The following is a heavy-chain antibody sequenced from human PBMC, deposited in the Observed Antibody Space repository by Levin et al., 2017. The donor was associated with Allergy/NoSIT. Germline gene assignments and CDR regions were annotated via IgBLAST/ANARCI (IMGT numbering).Heavy chain of an antibody. CDR1: GFTFSSYG. Sequence: LSLTCAASGFTFSSYGMHWVRQAPGKGLEWVAVISYDGSNKYYADSVKGRFTISRDNSKNTLYLQMNSLRAEDTAVYYCAKEHRTSYYYYMDVWGKGTTVTVSS. J-gene: IGHJ6*03. CDR3: AKEHRTSYYYYMDV. D-gene: IGHD2-2*01. CDR2: ISYDGSNK. V-gene: IGHV3-30*18.